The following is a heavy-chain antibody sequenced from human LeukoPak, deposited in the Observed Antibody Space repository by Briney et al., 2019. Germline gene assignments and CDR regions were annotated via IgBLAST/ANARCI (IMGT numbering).Heavy chain of an antibody. CDR2: TTDSGGYT. J-gene: IGHJ6*02. D-gene: IGHD2-21*02. V-gene: IGHV3-23*01. CDR1: GFTFSSYA. CDR3: ASHVVVTAPYYYGMDV. Sequence: GGSLRLSCAASGFTFSSYAMSWVRQAPGKGLEWVSATTDSGGYTYYADSVRGRFTLSRDNSKNTLYLQMNSLRAEDTAVYYCASHVVVTAPYYYGMDVWGQGTTVTVSS.